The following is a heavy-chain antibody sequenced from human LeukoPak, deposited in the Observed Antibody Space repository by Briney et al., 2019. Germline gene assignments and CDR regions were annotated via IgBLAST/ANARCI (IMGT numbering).Heavy chain of an antibody. V-gene: IGHV3-23*01. D-gene: IGHD3-10*02. CDR1: GFIFSNYV. CDR2: ISDIGIGT. J-gene: IGHJ3*02. Sequence: GGSLRLSCAASGFIFSNYVMGWVRQAPGKGLELVSSISDIGIGTYYADSVKGRFTIFRDNSKNILYLQMNSLRAEDTAIYYCAKRGGGTMFAFDIWGQGTMVTVSS. CDR3: AKRGGGTMFAFDI.